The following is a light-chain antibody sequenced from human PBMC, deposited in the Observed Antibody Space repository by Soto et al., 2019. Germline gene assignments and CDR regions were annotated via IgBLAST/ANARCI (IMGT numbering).Light chain of an antibody. V-gene: IGKV1-5*01. CDR2: DAS. CDR3: QHYDRYSGT. J-gene: IGKJ1*01. Sequence: DIQMTQSPSTLSGSVGDRVTITCRASQRISTWLAWYQQKPGKVPKLLISDASTLDSGVPSRFRGSGFGTEFTLTINSLQPDDFATYYCQHYDRYSGTFGQGTKVDIK. CDR1: QRISTW.